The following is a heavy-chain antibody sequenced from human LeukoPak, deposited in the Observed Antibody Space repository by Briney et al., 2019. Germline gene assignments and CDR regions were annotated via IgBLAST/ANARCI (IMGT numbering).Heavy chain of an antibody. Sequence: GGSLRLSCAASGFTFSSYGMHWVRQASCKGLKWVAVIWYDGSNKYYADSVKGRFTISRDNSKNTLYLQMNSLRAEDTAVYHCAKAPAYYYYMDVWGKGTTVTVSS. CDR1: GFTFSSYG. J-gene: IGHJ6*03. V-gene: IGHV3-33*06. CDR2: IWYDGSNK. CDR3: AKAPAYYYYMDV.